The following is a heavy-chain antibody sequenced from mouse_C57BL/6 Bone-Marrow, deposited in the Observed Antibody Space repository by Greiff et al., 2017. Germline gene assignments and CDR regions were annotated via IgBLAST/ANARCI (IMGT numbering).Heavy chain of an antibody. J-gene: IGHJ1*03. CDR1: GFTFSDYG. D-gene: IGHD1-1*01. Sequence: EVKLEESGGGLVKPGGSLKLSCAASGFTFSDYGMHWVRQAPEKGLEWVAYISSGSSTIYYADTVKGRFTISRDNAKNTLFLQMTSLRSEDTAMYYCARPYYGSSYLYWYFDVWGTGTTVTVSS. CDR2: ISSGSSTI. V-gene: IGHV5-17*01. CDR3: ARPYYGSSYLYWYFDV.